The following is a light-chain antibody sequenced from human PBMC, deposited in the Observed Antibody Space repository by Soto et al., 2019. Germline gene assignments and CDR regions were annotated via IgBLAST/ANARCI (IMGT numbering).Light chain of an antibody. V-gene: IGKV3-20*01. Sequence: EIVLPQSPGTLSLSPGERATLSCRTSRSVSISYLAWYQQKPGQAPSLLIYGASRRATGIPDRFSGSGSGTDFTLTISRLEPEDFAVYYCQQYDSSPITFGQGTRLEI. CDR1: RSVSISY. CDR3: QQYDSSPIT. CDR2: GAS. J-gene: IGKJ5*01.